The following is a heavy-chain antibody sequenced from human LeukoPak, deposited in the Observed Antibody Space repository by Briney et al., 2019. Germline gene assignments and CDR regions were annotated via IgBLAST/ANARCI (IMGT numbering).Heavy chain of an antibody. D-gene: IGHD6-13*01. CDR2: ISGSGGST. CDR1: AFRFSSYS. J-gene: IGHJ4*02. Sequence: GGSLRLSCAASAFRFSSYSMNWVRQAPGKGLEWVSAISGSGGSTYYADSVKGRFTISRDNSKNTLYLQMNSLKTEDTAVYFCARVAAPRSNDYWGQGTLVTVSS. CDR3: ARVAAPRSNDY. V-gene: IGHV3-23*01.